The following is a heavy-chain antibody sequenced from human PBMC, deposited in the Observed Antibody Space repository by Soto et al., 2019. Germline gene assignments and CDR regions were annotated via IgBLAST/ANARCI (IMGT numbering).Heavy chain of an antibody. Sequence: QVQLVQSGAEVKKPGSSVKVSCKASGGTFSSYVISWVRQAPGQGLEWMGGIIPIFGTANYAQKFQGRVTITADDSTSTAYMELSSVRSEDTAVYYCARESEVSGYCKRRHYGGMDVWGQGTTVTVSS. V-gene: IGHV1-69*01. CDR3: ARESEVSGYCKRRHYGGMDV. J-gene: IGHJ6*01. CDR2: IIPIFGTA. D-gene: IGHD3-9*01. CDR1: GGTFSSYV.